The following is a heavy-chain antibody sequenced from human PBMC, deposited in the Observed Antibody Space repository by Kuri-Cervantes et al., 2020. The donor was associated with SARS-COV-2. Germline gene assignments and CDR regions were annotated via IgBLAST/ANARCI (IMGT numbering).Heavy chain of an antibody. J-gene: IGHJ4*02. Sequence: GGSLRLSCAASGFTFSSYSMNCVRQAPGKGLEWVSSMSMSSSYIYYADSVKGRFTISRDNAKNSPYLQMNSMGAEDTAVYYCASPSSGYSGGFDYWGQGNLVNGAS. D-gene: IGHD3-22*01. V-gene: IGHV3-21*01. CDR2: MSMSSSYI. CDR1: GFTFSSYS. CDR3: ASPSSGYSGGFDY.